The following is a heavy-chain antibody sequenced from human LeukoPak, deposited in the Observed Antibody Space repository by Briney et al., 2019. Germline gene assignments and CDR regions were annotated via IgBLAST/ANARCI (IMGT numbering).Heavy chain of an antibody. CDR1: GFTFSEYY. CDR2: ISSSNNFR. D-gene: IGHD3-22*01. CDR3: ARPRYYDSSGYYFGI. V-gene: IGHV3-11*03. J-gene: IGHJ3*02. Sequence: PGGSLRLSCAASGFTFSEYYMSWIRQAPGKGLEWVSYISSSNNFRNYADSVKGRFTISRDNAKNSLYLQMNSLRAEDTAVYYCARPRYYDSSGYYFGIWGQGTMVTVSS.